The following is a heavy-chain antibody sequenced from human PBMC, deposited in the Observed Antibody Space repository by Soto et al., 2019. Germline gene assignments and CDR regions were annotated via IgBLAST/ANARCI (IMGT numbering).Heavy chain of an antibody. Sequence: GGSLRLSCTASGFIFGDYAMNWVRQTPGKGLEWVGFIRSKAYGGTTEYAASVRDRFTLSRDDSKSIAYLQMNSLKTEDTALYYCTRDRTRGSGAYLFHYWGQGTPVTVSS. CDR3: TRDRTRGSGAYLFHY. D-gene: IGHD2-15*01. CDR2: IRSKAYGGTT. J-gene: IGHJ4*02. CDR1: GFIFGDYA. V-gene: IGHV3-49*04.